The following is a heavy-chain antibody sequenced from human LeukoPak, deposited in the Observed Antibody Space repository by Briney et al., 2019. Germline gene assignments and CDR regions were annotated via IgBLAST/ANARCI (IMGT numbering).Heavy chain of an antibody. J-gene: IGHJ4*02. CDR1: GFTFSSYS. Sequence: PGGSLRLSCAASGFTFSSYSMNWVRQAPGKGLEWVSSISSSSYIYYADSVKGRFTISRDNAKNSLYLQMNSLRAEDTAVYYCARSFLSIAAAATDYWGQGTLVTVSS. V-gene: IGHV3-21*01. D-gene: IGHD6-13*01. CDR3: ARSFLSIAAAATDY. CDR2: ISSSSYI.